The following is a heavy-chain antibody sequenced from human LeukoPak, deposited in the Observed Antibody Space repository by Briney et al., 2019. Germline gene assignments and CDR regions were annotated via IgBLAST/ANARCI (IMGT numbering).Heavy chain of an antibody. J-gene: IGHJ4*02. CDR2: INPNSGGT. Sequence: GASVKVSCKASGYTFTGYYMHWVRQAPGQGLEWMGWINPNSGGTNYAQKFQGRVTITRDTAISTAYMELSRLRSDDTAVYYCARERTSRARSIAVAGTGYWGQGTLVTVSS. V-gene: IGHV1-2*02. D-gene: IGHD6-19*01. CDR1: GYTFTGYY. CDR3: ARERTSRARSIAVAGTGY.